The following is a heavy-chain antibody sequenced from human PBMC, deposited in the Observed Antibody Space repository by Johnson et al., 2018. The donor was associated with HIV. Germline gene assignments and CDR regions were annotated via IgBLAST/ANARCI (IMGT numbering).Heavy chain of an antibody. CDR1: RFTFSDYY. Sequence: QVQLVESGGGLVQPGGSLRLSCAASRFTFSDYYMSWIRQAPGKGLEWVSYISSSGSTRYYADSVKGRFTISTDNAKNSLYLQMNSLKTEDTAVYYCARGPKNPGLDAFDIWGQGTMVTVSS. CDR3: ARGPKNPGLDAFDI. J-gene: IGHJ3*02. V-gene: IGHV3-11*01. CDR2: ISSSGSTR. D-gene: IGHD1-14*01.